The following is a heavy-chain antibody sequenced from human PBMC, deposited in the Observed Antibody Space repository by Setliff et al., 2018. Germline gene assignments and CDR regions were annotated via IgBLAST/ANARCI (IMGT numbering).Heavy chain of an antibody. V-gene: IGHV1-18*01. CDR1: GYTFTTYG. J-gene: IGHJ4*02. CDR2: ISGYNGNT. Sequence: ASVKVSCKASGYTFTTYGVAWVRQAPGQGLEWLGWISGYNGNTNYAQNLQGRVTMTTDTSTSTAYMELRSLRSDDTAVYYCARDEDRDEMEIQGYWGQGARVTVSS. D-gene: IGHD1-7*01. CDR3: ARDEDRDEMEIQGY.